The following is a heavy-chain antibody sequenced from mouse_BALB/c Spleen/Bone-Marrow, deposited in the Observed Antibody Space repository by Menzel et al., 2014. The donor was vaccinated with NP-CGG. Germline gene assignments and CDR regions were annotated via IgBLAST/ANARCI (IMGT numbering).Heavy chain of an antibody. CDR1: GYTFTRYW. V-gene: IGHV1-7*01. CDR2: INPSTGYT. CDR3: AREYYGSSGYFDV. D-gene: IGHD1-1*01. J-gene: IGHJ1*01. Sequence: QVQLQQSGAEMAKPGASVKMSCKASGYTFTRYWMHWVKQRPGQGLEWIGYINPSTGYTEYNQKFKDKATLTADKSSSTAYMQLSSLTSEDSAVYYCAREYYGSSGYFDVWGAGTTVTVSS.